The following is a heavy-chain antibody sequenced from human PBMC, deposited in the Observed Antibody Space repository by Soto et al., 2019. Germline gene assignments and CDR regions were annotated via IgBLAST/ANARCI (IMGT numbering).Heavy chain of an antibody. D-gene: IGHD3-22*01. CDR3: ARDYYDSSGYLAPLDY. Sequence: GGSLRLSCAASGFTFSSYAMHWVRQAPGKGLEWVAVISYDGSNKYYADSVKGRFTISRDNAKNSLYLQMNSLRAEDTAVYYCARDYYDSSGYLAPLDYWGQGTLVTVSS. J-gene: IGHJ4*02. CDR2: ISYDGSNK. V-gene: IGHV3-30-3*01. CDR1: GFTFSSYA.